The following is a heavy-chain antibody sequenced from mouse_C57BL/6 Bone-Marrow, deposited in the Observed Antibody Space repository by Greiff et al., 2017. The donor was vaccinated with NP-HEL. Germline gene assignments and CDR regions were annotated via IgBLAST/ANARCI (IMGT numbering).Heavy chain of an antibody. D-gene: IGHD3-3*01. CDR3: ARRRAFYFDY. V-gene: IGHV1-81*01. Sequence: QVHLPPPGAELARPGASVKLSCKASGYTFTSYGISWVKQRTGQGLEWIGEIYPRSGNTYYNEKFKGKATLTADKSSSTAYMELRSLTSEDSAVYFCARRRAFYFDYWGQGTTLTVSS. CDR1: GYTFTSYG. J-gene: IGHJ2*01. CDR2: IYPRSGNT.